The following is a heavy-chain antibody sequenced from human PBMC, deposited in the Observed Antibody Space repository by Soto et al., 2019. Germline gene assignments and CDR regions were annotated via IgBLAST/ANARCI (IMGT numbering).Heavy chain of an antibody. CDR3: AKGGRQWLVTSDFNY. J-gene: IGHJ4*02. D-gene: IGHD6-19*01. Sequence: GGSLRLSCAASGFTFSSYSMNWVRQAPGKGLEWVSSISSSSSYIYYADSVKGRFTISRGSSKNTVSLEMTSLRAEDTAVYYCAKGGRQWLVTSDFNYWGQGALVTVSS. CDR2: ISSSSSYI. CDR1: GFTFSSYS. V-gene: IGHV3-21*01.